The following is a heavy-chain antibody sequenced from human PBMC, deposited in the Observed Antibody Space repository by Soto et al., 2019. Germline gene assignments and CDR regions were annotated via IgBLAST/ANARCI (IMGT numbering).Heavy chain of an antibody. Sequence: QVQLVQSGAEVKKPGSSVKVSCKASGGTFSTYTITWVRQAPGQGLEWMGRIIPIIGIINYAQKFQGSVTMSADKFTGTAYMELTGLSSDDTAVYYCAGDPDSHYNDSHASSYPWGQGTLVTVSS. D-gene: IGHD4-4*01. CDR2: IIPIIGII. CDR3: AGDPDSHYNDSHASSYP. V-gene: IGHV1-69*08. J-gene: IGHJ5*02. CDR1: GGTFSTYT.